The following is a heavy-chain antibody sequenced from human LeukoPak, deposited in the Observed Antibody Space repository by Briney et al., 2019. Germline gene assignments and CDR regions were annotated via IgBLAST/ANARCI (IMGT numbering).Heavy chain of an antibody. CDR1: GGTFSSYA. CDR3: ARVSYYSYASGDFDY. J-gene: IGHJ4*02. CDR2: IIPIFGSA. Sequence: SVTVSCKASGGTFSSYAISWVRQAPGQGLEWMGGIIPIFGSANYAQKFQGRVTITADESTSTAYMELSSLRSKDTAVYYCARVSYYSYASGDFDYWGQGTLVTVSS. D-gene: IGHD5-18*01. V-gene: IGHV1-69*13.